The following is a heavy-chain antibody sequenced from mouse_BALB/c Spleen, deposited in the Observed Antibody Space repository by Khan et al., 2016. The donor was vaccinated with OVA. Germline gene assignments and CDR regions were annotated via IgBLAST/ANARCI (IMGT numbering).Heavy chain of an antibody. J-gene: IGHJ3*01. CDR2: INPSTDYT. CDR3: ARWSYDGYGFAY. V-gene: IGHV1-7*01. Sequence: QVQLKQSGAELTKPGASVKMSCKASGYTFTSYWMHWIKQRPGQGLEWIGSINPSTDYTEYTQKFKDKATLTADKSSNTAYMQLSSLTSEDSAVYYCARWSYDGYGFAYWGQGTLVTVSA. D-gene: IGHD2-3*01. CDR1: GYTFTSYW.